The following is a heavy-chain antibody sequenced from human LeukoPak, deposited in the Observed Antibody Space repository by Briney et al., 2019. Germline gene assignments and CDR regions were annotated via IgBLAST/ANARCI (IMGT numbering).Heavy chain of an antibody. CDR1: GFTFSTYC. Sequence: GGSLRLSCAASGFTFSTYCMTWVRQAPGKGLEWVANIKQDGSEKYYVDSVKGRFTISRDNAKNSLYLQMNSLRAEDTAVYYCGRDMVRGTIPLLIDYWGQGTLVTVSS. CDR2: IKQDGSEK. V-gene: IGHV3-7*04. J-gene: IGHJ4*02. CDR3: GRDMVRGTIPLLIDY. D-gene: IGHD3-10*01.